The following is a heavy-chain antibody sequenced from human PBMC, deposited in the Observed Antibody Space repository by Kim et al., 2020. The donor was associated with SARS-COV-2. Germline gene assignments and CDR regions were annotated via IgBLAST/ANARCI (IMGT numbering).Heavy chain of an antibody. J-gene: IGHJ5*02. D-gene: IGHD5-18*01. CDR3: AREGGGRGYSLNWFDP. CDR1: GGTFSSYA. CDR2: IIPIFGTA. Sequence: SVKVSCKASGGTFSSYAISWVRQAPGQGLEWMGGIIPIFGTANYAQKFQGRVTIIADESTSTAYMELSSLRSEDTAVYYCAREGGGRGYSLNWFDPWGQGTLVTVSS. V-gene: IGHV1-69*13.